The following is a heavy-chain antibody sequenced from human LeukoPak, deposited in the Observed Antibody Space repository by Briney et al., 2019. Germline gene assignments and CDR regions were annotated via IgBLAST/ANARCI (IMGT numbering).Heavy chain of an antibody. D-gene: IGHD3-3*01. J-gene: IGHJ6*03. Sequence: GASVKVSCKASGGTFSSYAISWVRQAPGQGLEWMGGIIPIFGTANYAQKFQGRVTITADKSTSTAYMELSSLRSEDTAVYYCAREGAKRITIFGVPPEYYMDVWGKGTTVTVSS. V-gene: IGHV1-69*06. CDR2: IIPIFGTA. CDR3: AREGAKRITIFGVPPEYYMDV. CDR1: GGTFSSYA.